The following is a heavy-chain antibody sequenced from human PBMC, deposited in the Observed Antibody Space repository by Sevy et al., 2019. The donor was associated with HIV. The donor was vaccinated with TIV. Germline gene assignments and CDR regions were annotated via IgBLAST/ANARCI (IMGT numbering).Heavy chain of an antibody. V-gene: IGHV7-4-1*02. CDR2: INTNTGNP. D-gene: IGHD2-2*01. J-gene: IGHJ6*02. CDR3: ARDPTQIVVVPAALRDYYHYAMDV. Sequence: ASVKVSCKASGYTFTTYAINWVRQAPGQGLEWMGWINTNTGNPTYAQGFTGRFVFSLDTSVSTAYLQISSLKTEETAVYFCARDPTQIVVVPAALRDYYHYAMDVWGQGTTVTVSS. CDR1: GYTFTTYA.